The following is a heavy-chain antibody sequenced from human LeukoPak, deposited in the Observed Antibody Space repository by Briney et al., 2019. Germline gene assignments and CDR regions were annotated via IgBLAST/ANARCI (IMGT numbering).Heavy chain of an antibody. CDR1: GFIVSDAC. CDR3: TTGITY. CDR2: VRSKADGGTT. V-gene: IGHV3-15*01. J-gene: IGHJ4*02. Sequence: PGGSHTLFCAASGFIVSDACMTWVRQASGKGLEWVGHVRSKADGGTTDYAASVKGRFTVSRDDSRSALYLQMNSLKTEDTAVYYCTTGITYWGQGNLVTVSS. D-gene: IGHD1-14*01.